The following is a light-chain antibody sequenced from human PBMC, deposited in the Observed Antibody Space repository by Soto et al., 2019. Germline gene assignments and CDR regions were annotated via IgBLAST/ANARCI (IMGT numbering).Light chain of an antibody. Sequence: EIVLTQSPATLSLSPGERATLSCRASQSVSSYLAWYQQKPGQAPRLLIHDASNRATGIPARFSGSGSGTDFTLTISSLEPEDFAVYYCQQRSNWPLPFGQGTRLEIK. CDR3: QQRSNWPLP. J-gene: IGKJ5*01. CDR1: QSVSSY. CDR2: DAS. V-gene: IGKV3-11*01.